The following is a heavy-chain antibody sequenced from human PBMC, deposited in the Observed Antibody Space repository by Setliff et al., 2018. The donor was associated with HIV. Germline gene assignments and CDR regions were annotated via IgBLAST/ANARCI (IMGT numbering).Heavy chain of an antibody. CDR1: GDSINNYY. CDR2: IYHSGST. CDR3: ARDFCSSTTCTNWFHP. J-gene: IGHJ5*02. D-gene: IGHD2-2*01. V-gene: IGHV4-38-2*02. Sequence: SETLSLTCTVSGDSINNYYWSWIRQPPGKGLEWIGTIYHSGSTYYNPSLKSRVTISVDTSKNQFSLNLSSVTAADTAVYYCARDFCSSTTCTNWFHPWGQGTLVTVSS.